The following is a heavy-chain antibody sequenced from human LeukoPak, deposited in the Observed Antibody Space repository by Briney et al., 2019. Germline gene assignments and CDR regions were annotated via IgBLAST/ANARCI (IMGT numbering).Heavy chain of an antibody. CDR1: GGSISSGGYY. V-gene: IGHV4-31*03. Sequence: SETLSLTCTVSGGSISSGGYYWSWIRQHPGKGLEWIGYIYYSGSTYYNPSLKSRVTISVDTSKNQFSLKLSSVTAADTAVYYCARDPPDDSSGYRPGRAFDIWGQGTMVTVSS. CDR3: ARDPPDDSSGYRPGRAFDI. CDR2: IYYSGST. D-gene: IGHD3-22*01. J-gene: IGHJ3*02.